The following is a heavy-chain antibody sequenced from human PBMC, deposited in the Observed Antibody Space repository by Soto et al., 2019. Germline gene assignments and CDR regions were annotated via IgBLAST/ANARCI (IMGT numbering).Heavy chain of an antibody. Sequence: QVQWVQSGAEVKKPGASVKVSCRASGYTFTNYGVTWVRQAPGQGLEWMGWVSAYNGDTNEAQTLQGRVTMTTDTPTHTLYLEVKSMGPDESAVHYCVRGGVGVMFRGVANWFDPWGQGNLVTVSP. V-gene: IGHV1-18*01. D-gene: IGHD3-10*01. CDR3: VRGGVGVMFRGVANWFDP. CDR2: VSAYNGDT. CDR1: GYTFTNYG. J-gene: IGHJ5*02.